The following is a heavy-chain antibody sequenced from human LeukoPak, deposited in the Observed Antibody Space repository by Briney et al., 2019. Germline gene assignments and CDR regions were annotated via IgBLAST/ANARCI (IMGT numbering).Heavy chain of an antibody. D-gene: IGHD3-3*01. V-gene: IGHV1-24*01. J-gene: IGHJ4*02. CDR3: ATTRGRWLLNPHFDY. CDR1: GYTLTELS. CDR2: FDPEDGET. Sequence: GASVKVSRKVSGYTLTELSMHWVRQAPGKGLEWMGGFDPEDGETIYAQKFQGRVTMTEDTSTDTAYMELSSLRSEDTAVYYCATTRGRWLLNPHFDYWGQGTLVTVSS.